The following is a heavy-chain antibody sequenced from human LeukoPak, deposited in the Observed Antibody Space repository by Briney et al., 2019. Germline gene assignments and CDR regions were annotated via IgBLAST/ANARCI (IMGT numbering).Heavy chain of an antibody. CDR3: ARVGLYHYDSSGPGAFDI. D-gene: IGHD3-22*01. CDR2: ISGSSSYI. Sequence: GGSLGLSCAASGFTFSSYEMNWVRQAPGKGLEWVSSISGSSSYIYYADSMKGRFTISRDNAKNSLYLQMNSLRAEDTAVYYCARVGLYHYDSSGPGAFDIWGQGTMVTVSS. CDR1: GFTFSSYE. V-gene: IGHV3-21*01. J-gene: IGHJ3*02.